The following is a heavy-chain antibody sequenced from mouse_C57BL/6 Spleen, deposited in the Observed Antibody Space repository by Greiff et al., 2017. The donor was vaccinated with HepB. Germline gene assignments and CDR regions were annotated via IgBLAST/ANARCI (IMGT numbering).Heavy chain of an antibody. CDR2: ISNGGGST. V-gene: IGHV5-12*01. CDR1: GFTFSDYY. CDR3: ARGDSSGFDY. D-gene: IGHD3-2*02. J-gene: IGHJ2*01. Sequence: EVKLQESGGGLVQPGGSLKLSCAASGFTFSDYYMYWVRQTPEKRLEWVAYISNGGGSTYYPDTVKGRFTISRDNAKNTLYLQMSRLKSEDTAMYDCARGDSSGFDYWGQGTTLTVSS.